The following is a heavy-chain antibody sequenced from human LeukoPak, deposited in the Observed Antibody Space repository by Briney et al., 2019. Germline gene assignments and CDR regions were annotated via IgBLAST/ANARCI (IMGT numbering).Heavy chain of an antibody. D-gene: IGHD3-10*01. CDR3: VRVGGDNIRRGELLLRRCYFDT. CDR1: GGTFSSYA. J-gene: IGHJ4*02. V-gene: IGHV1-69*13. CDR2: IIPIFTTT. Sequence: ASVKVSCKASGGTFSSYAISWVRQAPGQGLEWMGGIIPIFTTTHFAEKFQGRFTITADGPTSTVYMELSSLRSDDTAVYYCVRVGGDNIRRGELLLRRCYFDTWGQGTLVTVSS.